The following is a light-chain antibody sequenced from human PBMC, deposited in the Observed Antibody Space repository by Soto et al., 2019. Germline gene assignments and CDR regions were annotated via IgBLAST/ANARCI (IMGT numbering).Light chain of an antibody. V-gene: IGKV4-1*01. CDR2: WAS. CDR1: QSVLYSSNNKNY. Sequence: DIVMTQSPDSLAVSLGERATINCKSSQSVLYSSNNKNYLAWYQQKPGQPPKLLIYWASTRESGVPDRCSGSASGTDFPLTISSLQAEDVAVYYCQQYYSTPPYTFGQGTKLEIK. CDR3: QQYYSTPPYT. J-gene: IGKJ2*01.